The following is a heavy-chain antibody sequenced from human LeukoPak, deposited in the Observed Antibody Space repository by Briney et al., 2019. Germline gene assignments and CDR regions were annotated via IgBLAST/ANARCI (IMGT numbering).Heavy chain of an antibody. D-gene: IGHD5-18*01. J-gene: IGHJ5*02. CDR3: ARELWPNNWFDP. CDR2: MNPNSGNT. CDR1: GYTFTSYD. Sequence: ASVKVSCKASGYTFTSYDTNWVRQATGQGLEWMGWMNPNSGNTGYAQKFQGRVTMTRNTSISTAYMELSSLRSEDTAVYYCARELWPNNWFDPWGQGTLVTVSS. V-gene: IGHV1-8*01.